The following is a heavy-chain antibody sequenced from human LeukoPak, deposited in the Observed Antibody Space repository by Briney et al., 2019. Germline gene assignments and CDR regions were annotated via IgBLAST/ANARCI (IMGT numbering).Heavy chain of an antibody. Sequence: GGSLRLPCAGTGFTFSKYWMNWVRQAPGKGLEWLANIKEDGSQIYYADSVKGRFTISRDNPKNSVSLQMNSLRAEDTAVYYCAGSSGWLFDYWGQGTLVAVSS. CDR3: AGSSGWLFDY. D-gene: IGHD6-19*01. CDR2: IKEDGSQI. V-gene: IGHV3-7*01. J-gene: IGHJ4*02. CDR1: GFTFSKYW.